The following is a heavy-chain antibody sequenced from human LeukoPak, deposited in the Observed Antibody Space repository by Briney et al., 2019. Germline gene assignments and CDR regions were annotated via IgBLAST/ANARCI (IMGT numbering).Heavy chain of an antibody. CDR1: GFTFSSYS. Sequence: GGSLRLSCAASGFTFSSYSMNWVRQAPGKGLEWVSSISSSSSYIYYADSVKGRFTISRDNAKNSLYLQMNSLRAEDTAVYYCARDDGSSWLYLFFALWGRSTLVTVSS. J-gene: IGHJ2*01. V-gene: IGHV3-21*01. CDR2: ISSSSSYI. D-gene: IGHD6-13*01. CDR3: ARDDGSSWLYLFFAL.